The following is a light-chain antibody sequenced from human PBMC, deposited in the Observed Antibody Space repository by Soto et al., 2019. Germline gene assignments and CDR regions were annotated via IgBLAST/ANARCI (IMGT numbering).Light chain of an antibody. Sequence: DIQMTQSPSSVSASVGDRVTITCRASQDISSYLNWYQQKPGKAPKLLIYAASSLQSGVPSRFSGSGSGTDFTLTISSLQPEDFATYYCQQSYSTPRTFGQGTKVDI. CDR1: QDISSY. J-gene: IGKJ1*01. V-gene: IGKV1-39*01. CDR3: QQSYSTPRT. CDR2: AAS.